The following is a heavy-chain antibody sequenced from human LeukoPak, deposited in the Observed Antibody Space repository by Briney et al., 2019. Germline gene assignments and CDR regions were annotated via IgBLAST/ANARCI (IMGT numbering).Heavy chain of an antibody. CDR1: GGSISSYY. V-gene: IGHV4-4*07. CDR2: IYTSGST. CDR3: ARVMTTVTTYAFDI. Sequence: SETLSLTCTVSGGSISSYYWSWIRQPAGKGLEWIGRIYTSGSTNYNPSPKSRVTISVDTSKNQFSLKLSSVTAADTAVYYCARVMTTVTTYAFDIWGQGTMVTVSS. D-gene: IGHD4-11*01. J-gene: IGHJ3*02.